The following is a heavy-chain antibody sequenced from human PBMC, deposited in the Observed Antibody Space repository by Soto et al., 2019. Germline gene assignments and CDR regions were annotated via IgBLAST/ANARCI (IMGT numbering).Heavy chain of an antibody. CDR1: GYTFTSYD. V-gene: IGHV1-8*01. CDR3: ARRAYSRSWYSPYYYYYGMDV. Sequence: GASVKVSCKASGYTFTSYDINWVRQATGQGLEWMGWMNPNSGNTGYAQKFQGRVTMTRNTSISTAYMELSSLRSEDTAVYYCARRAYSRSWYSPYYYYYGMDVWGQGTTVTVYS. D-gene: IGHD6-13*01. J-gene: IGHJ6*02. CDR2: MNPNSGNT.